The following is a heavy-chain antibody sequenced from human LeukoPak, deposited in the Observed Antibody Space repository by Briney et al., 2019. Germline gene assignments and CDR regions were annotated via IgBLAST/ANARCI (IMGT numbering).Heavy chain of an antibody. CDR1: AYTFTDYY. CDR3: ARVTNYYYMDV. D-gene: IGHD1-14*01. CDR2: INPNTGDT. V-gene: IGHV1-2*02. Sequence: ASVTVSCTSSAYTFTDYYIHWVRQAPGQGLEWMGWINPNTGDTQYAQKILGRVTMTMDTSVSKAYMELSRLTSDDTAIYYCARVTNYYYMDVWGKGTTVTVSS. J-gene: IGHJ6*03.